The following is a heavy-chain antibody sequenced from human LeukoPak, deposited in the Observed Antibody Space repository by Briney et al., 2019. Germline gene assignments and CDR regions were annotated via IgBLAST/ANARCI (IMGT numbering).Heavy chain of an antibody. J-gene: IGHJ6*02. Sequence: PGGSLRLSCAASRFTFSSYSMKWVRQAPRKGREWVSSIRSIISHIYYADSLKGRLTISSDNAKDSLYLQMDSQRGDDRAVYYGARYEGFGVVVCYYYDMDVWGQGTTVTVSS. CDR2: IRSIISHI. V-gene: IGHV3-21*01. CDR3: ARYEGFGVVVCYYYDMDV. D-gene: IGHD3-3*01. CDR1: RFTFSSYS.